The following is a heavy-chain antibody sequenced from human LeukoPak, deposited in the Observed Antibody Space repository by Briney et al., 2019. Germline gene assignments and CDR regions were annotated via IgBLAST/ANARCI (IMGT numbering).Heavy chain of an antibody. J-gene: IGHJ4*02. Sequence: PGGSLRLSCAASGFTFSSYAMTWVRQAPGKGLEWISAISGYGSSTYYADSVKGRFTIFRDNPKNTLYLQMYSLRAEDTGVYYCGKNVVRGGYGELSCSDHWGQGTLVTVSS. CDR3: GKNVVRGGYGELSCSDH. CDR1: GFTFSSYA. CDR2: ISGYGSST. V-gene: IGHV3-23*01. D-gene: IGHD3-10*01.